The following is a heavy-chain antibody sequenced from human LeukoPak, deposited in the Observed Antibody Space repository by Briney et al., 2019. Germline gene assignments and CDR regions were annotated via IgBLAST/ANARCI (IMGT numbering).Heavy chain of an antibody. J-gene: IGHJ2*01. CDR1: GFTFSRYD. Sequence: GGSLRLSCAAFGFTFSRYDMHWVRQGTGKNLEWVSAIGTAGDTYYPDSVKGRFTISRDNAKNSFYLQMNSLRAEDTAVYYCVRDTALAAKFGNWHFGLWGRGTLVTVSS. D-gene: IGHD6-19*01. CDR2: IGTAGDT. CDR3: VRDTALAAKFGNWHFGL. V-gene: IGHV3-13*01.